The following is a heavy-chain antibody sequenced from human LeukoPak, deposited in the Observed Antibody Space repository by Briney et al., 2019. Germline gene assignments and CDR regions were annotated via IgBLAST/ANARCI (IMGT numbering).Heavy chain of an antibody. Sequence: PGGSLRLSCAASGLTFSSYAMHWVRQAPGKGLEWVAVISYDGSNKYYADSVKGRFTISRDNSKNTLYLQMNSLRAEDTAVYYCARAIYDSSGYYYYDGSYFDYWGQGTLVTVSS. CDR2: ISYDGSNK. CDR1: GLTFSSYA. J-gene: IGHJ4*02. CDR3: ARAIYDSSGYYYYDGSYFDY. V-gene: IGHV3-30-3*01. D-gene: IGHD3-22*01.